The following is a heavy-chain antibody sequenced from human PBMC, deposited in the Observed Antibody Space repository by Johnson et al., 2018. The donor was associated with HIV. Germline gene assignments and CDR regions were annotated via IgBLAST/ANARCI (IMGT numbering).Heavy chain of an antibody. D-gene: IGHD4-17*01. CDR2: IYSGDST. Sequence: RLSCAASGFTVSSNYMSWVRQAPGKGLEWVSVIYSGDSTYYADSVKGRFTISRDNSKNTLYLQMNRLRAEDTAVYYCARMTTTVSHHDGFDIWGQGTMVTVSS. V-gene: IGHV3-66*01. CDR1: GFTVSSNY. CDR3: ARMTTTVSHHDGFDI. J-gene: IGHJ3*02.